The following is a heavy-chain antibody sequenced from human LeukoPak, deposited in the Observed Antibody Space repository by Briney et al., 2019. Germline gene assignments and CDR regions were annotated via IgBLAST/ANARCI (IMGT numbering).Heavy chain of an antibody. V-gene: IGHV3-30*03. CDR3: ARDGASYGSGSYYRFDY. CDR2: ISFDGSNK. D-gene: IGHD3-10*01. Sequence: PGGSLRLSCAASGFTFSSYGMHWVRQAPGKGLEWVAVISFDGSNKYYADSVKGRFTISRDKSKNTLYLQMNSLRAEDTAVYYCARDGASYGSGSYYRFDYWGQGTLVTVSS. CDR1: GFTFSSYG. J-gene: IGHJ4*02.